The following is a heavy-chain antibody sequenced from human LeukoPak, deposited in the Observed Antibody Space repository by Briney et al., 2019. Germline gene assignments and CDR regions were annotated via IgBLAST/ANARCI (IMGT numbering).Heavy chain of an antibody. CDR3: ATDEPAYYYDSSGYDSV. D-gene: IGHD3-22*01. J-gene: IGHJ4*02. V-gene: IGHV1-24*01. CDR2: FDPEDGET. Sequence: ASVKVSCKVSGYTLTELSMHWVRQAPGKGLEWMGGFDPEDGETIYAQKFQGRVTMTEDTSTDTAYMELSSLRSEDTAVYYCATDEPAYYYDSSGYDSVWGQGTLVTVSS. CDR1: GYTLTELS.